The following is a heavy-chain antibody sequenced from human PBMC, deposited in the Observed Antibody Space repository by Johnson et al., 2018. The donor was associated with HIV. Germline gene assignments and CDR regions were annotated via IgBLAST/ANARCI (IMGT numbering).Heavy chain of an antibody. V-gene: IGHV3-30-3*01. CDR1: GFTFSSYA. J-gene: IGHJ3*02. Sequence: QVQLVESGGGVVQPGRSLRLSCAASGFTFSSYAMHWVRQAPGKGLEWVAVISYDGSNKYYADSVKGRFTIYRDNSKNTLYLQMNSLSAEDTAVYYCASPSGSSRWAFEIWGQGTMVTVSS. CDR2: ISYDGSNK. D-gene: IGHD1-26*01. CDR3: ASPSGSSRWAFEI.